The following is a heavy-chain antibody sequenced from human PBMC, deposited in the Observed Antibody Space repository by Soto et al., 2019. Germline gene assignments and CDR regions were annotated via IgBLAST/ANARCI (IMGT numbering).Heavy chain of an antibody. J-gene: IGHJ6*03. V-gene: IGHV1-46*03. CDR2: INPSGGST. Sequence: GASVKVSCKASGYTFTSYYMHWVRQAPGQGLEWMGIINPSGGSTSYAQKFQGRVTMTRDTSTSTVYMELSSLRSEDTAVYYCAGVGAAQVSYMDVWGKGTTVTVSS. D-gene: IGHD6-6*01. CDR3: AGVGAAQVSYMDV. CDR1: GYTFTSYY.